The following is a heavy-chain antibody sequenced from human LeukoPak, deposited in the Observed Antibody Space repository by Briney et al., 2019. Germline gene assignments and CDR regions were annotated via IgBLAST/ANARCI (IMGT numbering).Heavy chain of an antibody. CDR2: IHHSGAT. CDR3: ARSSAHSYGDFHF. V-gene: IGHV4-59*01. D-gene: IGHD5-18*01. CDR1: GVSITTNY. Sequence: SETLSLTCSVSGVSITTNYWSWIRQPPGKGLEWLGHIHHSGATSYNPSLKSRGTMSLDTSNNQFSLKVTSVTAADTAVYYCARSSAHSYGDFHFWGQGNLVTVSS. J-gene: IGHJ4*02.